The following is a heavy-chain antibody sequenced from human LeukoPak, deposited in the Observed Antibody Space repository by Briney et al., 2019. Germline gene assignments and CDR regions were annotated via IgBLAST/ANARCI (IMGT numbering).Heavy chain of an antibody. CDR2: IYYSGST. V-gene: IGHV4-39*01. CDR3: IVVVPAASRWYYFDY. D-gene: IGHD2-2*01. J-gene: IGHJ4*02. CDR1: GGSISSSSYY. Sequence: SETLSLTCTVSGGSISSSSYYWGWIRQPPGKGLEWFGSIYYSGSTYYNPSLKSRVTISVDTSKNQFSLKLSSVTAADTAVYWGIVVVPAASRWYYFDYWGQGTLVTVSS.